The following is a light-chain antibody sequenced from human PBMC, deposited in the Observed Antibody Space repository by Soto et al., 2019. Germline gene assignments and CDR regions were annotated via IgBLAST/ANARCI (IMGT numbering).Light chain of an antibody. CDR3: SSYTSTKFWG. CDR1: SSDVGGYNY. V-gene: IGLV2-14*01. CDR2: EVS. J-gene: IGLJ3*02. Sequence: QSSLTQPASVSGSPGQSITISCTGTSSDVGGYNYDSWCQQHPGKAPKLMIYEVSSRPSGISNRFSDSKSGNTASLTISGLQAEDEADYYCSSYTSTKFWGLGEGTKVTVL.